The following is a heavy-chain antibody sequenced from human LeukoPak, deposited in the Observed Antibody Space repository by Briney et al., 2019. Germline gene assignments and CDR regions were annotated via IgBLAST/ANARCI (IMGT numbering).Heavy chain of an antibody. D-gene: IGHD1-26*01. Sequence: ASVKVSCKASGYTFTSYYMHWVRQAPGQGLEWMGIINPSGGSTSYAQKFQGRVTMTRDMSTSTVYMELSSLRSEDTAVYYCAVGAPTFHDAFDIWGQGTMVTVSS. CDR2: INPSGGST. J-gene: IGHJ3*02. CDR1: GYTFTSYY. V-gene: IGHV1-46*01. CDR3: AVGAPTFHDAFDI.